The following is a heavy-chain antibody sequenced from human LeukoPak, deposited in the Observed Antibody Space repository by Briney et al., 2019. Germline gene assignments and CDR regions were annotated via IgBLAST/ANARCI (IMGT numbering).Heavy chain of an antibody. D-gene: IGHD3-16*01. CDR3: ARSPRGGSGRYYFDY. CDR2: IYYSGST. CDR1: GGSISSYY. Sequence: SETLSLTCTVSGGSISSYYWSWIRQPPGKGLEWIGYIYYSGSTNYNPSLKSRVTISVDTSKNQFSLKLSSVTAADTAVYYCARSPRGGSGRYYFDYWGQGTLVTVSS. V-gene: IGHV4-59*08. J-gene: IGHJ4*02.